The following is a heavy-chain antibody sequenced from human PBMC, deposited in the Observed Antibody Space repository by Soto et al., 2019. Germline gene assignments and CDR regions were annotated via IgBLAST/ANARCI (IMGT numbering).Heavy chain of an antibody. CDR3: AKRFGDYVGWFDP. Sequence: SETLSLTCTVAGVSITDYHWSWIRQSPGRGLEWIGYIFSRGTPNYNPSLKSRVTISVDTSRNQFSLKLNSLTAADTAMYFCAKRFGDYVGWFDPWGQGALVTVSS. CDR2: IFSRGTP. D-gene: IGHD4-17*01. J-gene: IGHJ5*02. CDR1: GVSITDYH. V-gene: IGHV4-59*01.